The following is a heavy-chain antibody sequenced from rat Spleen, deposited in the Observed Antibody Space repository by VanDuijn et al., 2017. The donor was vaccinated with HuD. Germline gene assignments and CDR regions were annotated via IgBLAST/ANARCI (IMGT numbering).Heavy chain of an antibody. D-gene: IGHD1-7*01. J-gene: IGHJ2*01. CDR1: GFSLTSNG. Sequence: QVQLKESGPGLVQPSQTLSLTCTVSGFSLTSNGVSWVCQPPGKGLEWIAAISSGGSTYYNSALKSRLSISRDTSKSQVFLKMNSLQTEDTAIYFCTRGGLWVGYFDYWGQGVMVTVSS. CDR3: TRGGLWVGYFDY. CDR2: ISSGGST. V-gene: IGHV2S12*01.